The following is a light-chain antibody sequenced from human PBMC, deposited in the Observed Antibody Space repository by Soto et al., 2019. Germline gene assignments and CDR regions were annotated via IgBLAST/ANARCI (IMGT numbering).Light chain of an antibody. CDR2: DVT. V-gene: IGLV2-14*03. CDR1: SSDVGGYNY. CDR3: SSYTSSSINWL. J-gene: IGLJ3*02. Sequence: QSALTQPASVSGSPGQSITISCTGTSSDVGGYNYVSWYQQHPGKAPKLMIYDVTNRPSGVSDRFSGSKSGNTASLSISGLQAEDEAEYYCSSYTSSSINWLFGGGTKLTVL.